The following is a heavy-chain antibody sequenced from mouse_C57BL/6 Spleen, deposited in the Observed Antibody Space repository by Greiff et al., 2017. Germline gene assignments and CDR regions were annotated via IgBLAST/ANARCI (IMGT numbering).Heavy chain of an antibody. Sequence: EVQLVESGGGLVKPGGSLKLSCAASGFTFSSYAMSWVRQTPEKRLEWVATISDGGSYTYYPDNVKGRFTISRDNAKNNLYLQMSHLKSEDTAMYYCARDPELGLWYFDVWGTGTTVTVSS. D-gene: IGHD4-1*01. CDR2: ISDGGSYT. V-gene: IGHV5-4*01. J-gene: IGHJ1*03. CDR3: ARDPELGLWYFDV. CDR1: GFTFSSYA.